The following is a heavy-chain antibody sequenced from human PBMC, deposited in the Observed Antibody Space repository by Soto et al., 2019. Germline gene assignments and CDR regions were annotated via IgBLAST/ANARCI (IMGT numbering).Heavy chain of an antibody. J-gene: IGHJ5*02. Sequence: QVQLQESGPGLVKPSQTLSLTCTVSGGSISSGGYYWSWIRQHPAKGLEWIGYIYYSGRTYYNPSLMSRVTISLDTSKNQFSLKLSSVTAADTAVYYCPRDRANCSGGSCYSGWFDPWCQGTLVTVSS. CDR1: GGSISSGGYY. V-gene: IGHV4-31*03. CDR2: IYYSGRT. CDR3: PRDRANCSGGSCYSGWFDP. D-gene: IGHD2-15*01.